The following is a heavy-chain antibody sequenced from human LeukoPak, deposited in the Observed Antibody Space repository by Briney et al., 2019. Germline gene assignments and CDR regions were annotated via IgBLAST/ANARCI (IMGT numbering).Heavy chain of an antibody. CDR2: ITSSGTYI. CDR1: GFTFSYYN. Sequence: TGRSLRLSCAASGFTFSYYNMNWVRQAPGKPMEWVSSITSSGTYIFYADSVKGRFTISRDNAKNSLYLQMDNLGPEDTAVYYCARDPYSGAYGNDYYYYMDVWGKGTTVTISS. J-gene: IGHJ6*03. CDR3: ARDPYSGAYGNDYYYYMDV. D-gene: IGHD1-26*01. V-gene: IGHV3-21*01.